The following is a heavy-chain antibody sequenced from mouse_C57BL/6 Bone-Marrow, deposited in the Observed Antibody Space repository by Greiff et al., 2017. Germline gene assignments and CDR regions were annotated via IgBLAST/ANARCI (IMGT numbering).Heavy chain of an antibody. J-gene: IGHJ3*01. CDR3: ARYKDYGPTWFAY. D-gene: IGHD1-1*01. CDR2: IRNKANGYTT. V-gene: IGHV7-3*01. Sequence: EVQGVESGGGLVQPGGSLSLSCAASGFTFTDYYMSWVRKPPGKALEWLGFIRNKANGYTTEYSASVKGRFTISRDNSQSILYLQMNALRAEDSATYYCARYKDYGPTWFAYWGQGTLVTVSA. CDR1: GFTFTDYY.